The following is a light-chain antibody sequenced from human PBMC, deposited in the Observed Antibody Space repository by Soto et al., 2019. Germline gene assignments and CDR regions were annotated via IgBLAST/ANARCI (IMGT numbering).Light chain of an antibody. CDR3: CSYAGGYTYL. J-gene: IGLJ1*01. V-gene: IGLV2-11*01. CDR1: GNDVGAYKY. Sequence: QSVLTQPRSVSGSPGQSVTISCTGTGNDVGAYKYVSWYQQHPGRPPKLLIYGVVRWPSGVPDRFSGSKSGNTASLTISGLQAEDEADYFCCSYAGGYTYLFGTGTKVTVL. CDR2: GVV.